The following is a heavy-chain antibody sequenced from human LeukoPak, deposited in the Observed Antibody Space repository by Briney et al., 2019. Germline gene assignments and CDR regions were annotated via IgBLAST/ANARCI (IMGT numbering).Heavy chain of an antibody. V-gene: IGHV4-59*01. CDR2: IHYSGST. CDR1: GGSISSYY. CDR3: ARQSSTSFLDWFDP. D-gene: IGHD2-2*01. Sequence: SETLSLTCTVSGGSISSYYWSWIRQPPGKGLEWIGYIHYSGSTNYKASLKSRVSISVDTSKNQFSLKLSSVTAADTAVYYCARQSSTSFLDWFDPWGQGTLVTVSS. J-gene: IGHJ5*02.